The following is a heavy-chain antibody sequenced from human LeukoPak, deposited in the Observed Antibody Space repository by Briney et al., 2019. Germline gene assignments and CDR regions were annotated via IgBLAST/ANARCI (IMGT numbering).Heavy chain of an antibody. J-gene: IGHJ6*02. V-gene: IGHV4-4*07. CDR2: IYTSGST. CDR1: GGSISSYY. CDR3: ARSDYYDSSATWMGNYYGMDV. Sequence: SETLSLTCTVSGGSISSYYWSWIRQPAGKGLEWIGRIYTSGSTNYNPSLKSRVTMSVDTSKNQFSLKLSSVTAADTAVYYCARSDYYDSSATWMGNYYGMDVWGQGTTVTVSS. D-gene: IGHD3-22*01.